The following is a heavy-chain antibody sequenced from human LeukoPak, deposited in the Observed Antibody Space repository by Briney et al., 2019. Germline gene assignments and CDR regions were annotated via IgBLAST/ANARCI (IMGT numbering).Heavy chain of an antibody. Sequence: GSLRLSCAASGFTVSNNYMSWVRQAPGEGLEWLGNVYYTGTTYYNPSLKSRLTISVDTSNNQFSLRLSSVTAADTAIYYCAREPSVTTVTTGSWGQGTLVIVSS. CDR3: AREPSVTTVTTGS. J-gene: IGHJ5*02. D-gene: IGHD4-17*01. V-gene: IGHV4-59*02. CDR1: GFTVSNNY. CDR2: VYYTGTT.